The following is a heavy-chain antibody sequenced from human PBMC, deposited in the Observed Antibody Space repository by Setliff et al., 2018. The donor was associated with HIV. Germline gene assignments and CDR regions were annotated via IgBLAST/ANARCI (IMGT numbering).Heavy chain of an antibody. CDR3: ARGGLGVVGAIDY. V-gene: IGHV4-34*01. CDR2: IIHSGGT. J-gene: IGHJ4*02. CDR1: GGSFSGYY. D-gene: IGHD2-15*01. Sequence: PSETLSLTCAVYGGSFSGYYWTWIRQPPGGGLEWIWEIIHSGGTNYNRSLKSRVTISVDTSKNQFSLNLSSVTAADTAVYYCARGGLGVVGAIDYWSQGTLVTAPQ.